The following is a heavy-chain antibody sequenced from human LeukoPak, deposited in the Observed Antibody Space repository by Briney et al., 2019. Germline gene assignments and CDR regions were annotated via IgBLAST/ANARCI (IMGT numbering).Heavy chain of an antibody. CDR1: GFPFTIYA. D-gene: IGHD3-10*01. CDR3: AKYRGFGDSYDS. Sequence: PGGSLRLSCEASGFPFTIYAMSWVRQAQGKGLEWVSSIGGSSTYYADLVKGRFTISRDTSKNTMDLQMNSLRAEDTAIYYCAKYRGFGDSYDSWGQGTLVTVSS. J-gene: IGHJ4*02. CDR2: IGGSST. V-gene: IGHV3-23*01.